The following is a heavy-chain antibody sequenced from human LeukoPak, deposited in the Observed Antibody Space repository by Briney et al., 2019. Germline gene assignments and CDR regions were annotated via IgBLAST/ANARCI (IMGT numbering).Heavy chain of an antibody. CDR1: GDSISNYY. D-gene: IGHD3-10*01. V-gene: IGHV4-4*07. Sequence: SETLSLTCTVSGDSISNYYWSWIRQPAGKGLEWIGRIYTSGSTNYNPSLKSRVTMSVDTSKNQFSLKLSSVTAADTAVYYCASRSSGGYYGSGSRNYYMDVWGKGTTVTVSS. J-gene: IGHJ6*03. CDR2: IYTSGST. CDR3: ASRSSGGYYGSGSRNYYMDV.